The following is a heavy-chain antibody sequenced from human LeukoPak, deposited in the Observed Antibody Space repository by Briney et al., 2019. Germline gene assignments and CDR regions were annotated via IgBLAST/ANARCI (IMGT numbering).Heavy chain of an antibody. V-gene: IGHV3-7*01. Sequence: GGSLRLSCAASGFTFSSYWMSWVRQAPGKGLEWVANIKQDGSEKYYVGSVKGRFTISRDNAKNSLYLQMNSLRDEDTAVYYCARVTWIQLWSSYYYYMDVWGKGTTVTVSS. CDR1: GFTFSSYW. CDR3: ARVTWIQLWSSYYYYMDV. J-gene: IGHJ6*03. CDR2: IKQDGSEK. D-gene: IGHD5-18*01.